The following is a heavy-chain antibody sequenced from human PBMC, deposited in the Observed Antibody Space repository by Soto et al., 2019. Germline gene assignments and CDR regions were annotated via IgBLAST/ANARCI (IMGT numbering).Heavy chain of an antibody. CDR2: ISSNGGST. CDR1: GFTFSSYA. D-gene: IGHD3-16*02. V-gene: IGHV3-64D*06. CDR3: VKDRAYYDYVWGSYRSTHYFDY. J-gene: IGHJ4*02. Sequence: GGSLRLSCSASGFTFSSYAMHWVRQAPGKGLEYVSAISSNGGSTYYADSVKGRFTISRDNSKNTLYLQMSSLRAEDTAVYYCVKDRAYYDYVWGSYRSTHYFDYWGQGTLVTVSS.